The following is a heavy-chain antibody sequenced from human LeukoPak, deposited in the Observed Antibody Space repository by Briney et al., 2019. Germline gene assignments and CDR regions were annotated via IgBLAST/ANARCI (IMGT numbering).Heavy chain of an antibody. J-gene: IGHJ4*02. CDR1: GGSLRNYY. V-gene: IGHV4-59*01. CDR2: IYYSGST. CDR3: GRYQLPDF. Sequence: SETLSLTCTVSGGSLRNYYWSWIRQPPGKGLEWIGHIYYSGSTNYNVSLKSRVTISIDMSKNQFSLKLSSVTAADTAVHYCGRYQLPDFWGQGTLVTVSS. D-gene: IGHD1-7*01.